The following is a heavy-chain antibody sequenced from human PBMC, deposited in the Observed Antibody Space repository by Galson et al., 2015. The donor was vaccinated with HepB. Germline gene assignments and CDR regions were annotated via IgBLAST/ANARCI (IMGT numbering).Heavy chain of an antibody. J-gene: IGHJ3*02. V-gene: IGHV3-7*02. Sequence: SLRLSCAASGFISSMYWMNWVRQAPGKGLEWVANIKEDGSEKNYVDSVKGRFTVARDNARNTVSLQMSSLTADDSAVYFCATTRFGNGAYWTFEIWGQGKLVTVAS. D-gene: IGHD4-17*01. CDR2: IKEDGSEK. CDR3: ATTRFGNGAYWTFEI. CDR1: GFISSMYW.